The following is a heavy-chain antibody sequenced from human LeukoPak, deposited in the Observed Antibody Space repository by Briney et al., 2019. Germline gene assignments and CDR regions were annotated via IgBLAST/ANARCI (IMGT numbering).Heavy chain of an antibody. CDR2: ISSSGSTI. V-gene: IGHV3-11*01. D-gene: IGHD5-18*01. CDR3: ARDSLVRRHQSGYSYGPTY. Sequence: KPGGSLRLSCAASGFTFSDYYMSWIRQAPGKGLEWVSYISSSGSTIYYADSVKGRFTISRDNAKNSLYLQMNSLRAEDTAVYYCARDSLVRRHQSGYSYGPTYWGQGTLVTVSS. J-gene: IGHJ4*02. CDR1: GFTFSDYY.